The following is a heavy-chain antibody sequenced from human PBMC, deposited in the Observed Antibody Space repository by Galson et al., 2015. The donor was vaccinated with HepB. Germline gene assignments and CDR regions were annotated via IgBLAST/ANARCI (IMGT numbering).Heavy chain of an antibody. J-gene: IGHJ4*02. CDR2: IGGSGSPI. CDR3: ARNWAPSGQGLGY. CDR1: GFTFSSYS. D-gene: IGHD6-13*01. V-gene: IGHV3-48*02. Sequence: LRLSCAASGFTFSSYSMNWVRQSPGKGLEWLSFIGGSGSPIYYADSAKGRFTIFRDSGENSLYLQMNSLRDEDTAVYFCARNWAPSGQGLGYWGQGTLVTVSS.